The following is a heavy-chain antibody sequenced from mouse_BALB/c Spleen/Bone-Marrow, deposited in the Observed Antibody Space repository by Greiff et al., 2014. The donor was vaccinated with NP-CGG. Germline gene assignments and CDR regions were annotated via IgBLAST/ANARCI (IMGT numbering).Heavy chain of an antibody. J-gene: IGHJ4*01. Sequence: EVQLQQSGTVLARPGASVKMSCKASGYSFTSYWMHWVKQRPGQGLEWIGAIYPGNSDTSYNQKFKGKAKLTAVSSASTAYMELSSLTNEDSAVYYCTRSPTMITTYSGAMDYWGRGTSVTVSA. D-gene: IGHD2-4*01. CDR2: IYPGNSDT. V-gene: IGHV1-5*01. CDR3: TRSPTMITTYSGAMDY. CDR1: GYSFTSYW.